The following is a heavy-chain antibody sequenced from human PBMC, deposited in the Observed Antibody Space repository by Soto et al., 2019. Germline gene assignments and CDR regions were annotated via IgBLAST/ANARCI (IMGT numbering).Heavy chain of an antibody. CDR3: ARGTYCSSTSCRDWYFDL. J-gene: IGHJ2*01. CDR1: GVTFSSYT. D-gene: IGHD2-2*01. Sequence: QVQLVQSGAEVKKPGSSVKVSCKASGVTFSSYTISGVRQAPGQGLEWMVRIIPILGIANYAQKFQGRVTITADKSTSTAYMELSSLRSEDTAVYYCARGTYCSSTSCRDWYFDLWGRGTLVTVSS. CDR2: IIPILGIA. V-gene: IGHV1-69*02.